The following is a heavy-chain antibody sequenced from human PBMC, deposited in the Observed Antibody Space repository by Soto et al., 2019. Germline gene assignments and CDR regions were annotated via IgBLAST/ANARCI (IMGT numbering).Heavy chain of an antibody. Sequence: XATLSLTCSIYSGSFSGYYWSGIRQPPGKGLEWIGEISQSGNTNYSPSLKSRVSISIDTSKKQFSLNLASVSAADTAVYYCARAPKVSGSSQTRPDLWGQGTLVTVSS. J-gene: IGHJ4*02. V-gene: IGHV4-34*01. D-gene: IGHD6-6*01. CDR2: ISQSGNT. CDR1: SGSFSGYY. CDR3: ARAPKVSGSSQTRPDL.